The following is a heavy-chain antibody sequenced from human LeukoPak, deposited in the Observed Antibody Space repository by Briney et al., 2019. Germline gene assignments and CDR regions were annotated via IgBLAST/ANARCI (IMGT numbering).Heavy chain of an antibody. CDR2: IIPILGIA. V-gene: IGHV1-69*04. D-gene: IGHD3-10*01. Sequence: ASVKVSCKASGGTFSSYAISWVRQAPGQGLEWMGRIIPILGIANYAQKFQGRVTITADKSTSTAYMELSSLRSEDTAVYYCAMMADGSGSPGDYWGQGTLVTVSS. CDR3: AMMADGSGSPGDY. CDR1: GGTFSSYA. J-gene: IGHJ4*02.